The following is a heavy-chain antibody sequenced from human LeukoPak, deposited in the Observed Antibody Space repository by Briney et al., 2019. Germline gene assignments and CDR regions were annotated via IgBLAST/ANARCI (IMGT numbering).Heavy chain of an antibody. D-gene: IGHD3-22*01. CDR2: ISSSSSTI. CDR1: GLTFSSYS. Sequence: GGSLRLSCAASGLTFSSYSMNWVRQAPGKGLEWVSYISSSSSTIYYADSAKGRFTISRDNAKNSLYLQMNSLRAEETAVYYCARAGVRSGYYDYFDYWGHGTPVTVSS. J-gene: IGHJ4*01. CDR3: ARAGVRSGYYDYFDY. V-gene: IGHV3-48*01.